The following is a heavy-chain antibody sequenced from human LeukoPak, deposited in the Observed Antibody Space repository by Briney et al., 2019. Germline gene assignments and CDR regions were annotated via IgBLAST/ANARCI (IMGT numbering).Heavy chain of an antibody. Sequence: GGSLRLSCAASGFTFSGYWMHWVRQAPGKGLVWVSRINNDGSSTSYADSVKGRFTISRDNAKNTLYLQMNSLRAEDTAVYYCARSPCSSTGCSGYFDYWGQGTLVTVSS. J-gene: IGHJ4*02. CDR3: ARSPCSSTGCSGYFDY. D-gene: IGHD2-2*01. CDR2: INNDGSST. V-gene: IGHV3-74*01. CDR1: GFTFSGYW.